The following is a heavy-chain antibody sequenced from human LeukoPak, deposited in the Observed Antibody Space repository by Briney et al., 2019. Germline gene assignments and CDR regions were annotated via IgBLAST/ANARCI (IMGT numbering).Heavy chain of an antibody. Sequence: SETLSLTCTVSGGSISSYYWSWIRQPPGKGLEWIGYIYYSGSTNYNPSLKSRVTISVDTSKNQFSLKPSSVTAADTAVYYCARAWYYDFWSGSLGYYYYMDVWGKGTTVTVSS. D-gene: IGHD3-3*01. CDR1: GGSISSYY. J-gene: IGHJ6*03. CDR2: IYYSGST. CDR3: ARAWYYDFWSGSLGYYYYMDV. V-gene: IGHV4-59*01.